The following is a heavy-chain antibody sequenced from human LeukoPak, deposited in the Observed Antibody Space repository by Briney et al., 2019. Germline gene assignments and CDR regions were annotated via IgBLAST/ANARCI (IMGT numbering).Heavy chain of an antibody. V-gene: IGHV3-74*01. CDR3: ARDLGQYYDTSDNWFDP. D-gene: IGHD3-22*01. CDR2: ISDDGTHT. J-gene: IGHJ5*02. Sequence: GGSLRLSCAASGFTFSSFWMHWVRQSPGKGLEWVSRISDDGTHTGYADSVKGRFTISRDNAKNTLNLRMNSLRAEDTAVYYCARDLGQYYDTSDNWFDPWGQGTLVTVSS. CDR1: GFTFSSFW.